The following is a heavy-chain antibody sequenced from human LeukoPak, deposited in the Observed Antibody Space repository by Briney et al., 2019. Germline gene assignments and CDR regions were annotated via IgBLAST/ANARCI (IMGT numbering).Heavy chain of an antibody. CDR2: IRYDGSNK. CDR3: AKRVFGVAQFDY. J-gene: IGHJ4*02. CDR1: GFTFSSYG. V-gene: IGHV3-30*02. Sequence: EGSLRLSCAASGFTFSSYGMHWVRQAPGKGLEWVAFIRYDGSNKYYADSVKGRFTISRDNSKNTLYLQMNSLRAEDTAVYYCAKRVFGVAQFDYWGQGILVTVSS. D-gene: IGHD3-3*01.